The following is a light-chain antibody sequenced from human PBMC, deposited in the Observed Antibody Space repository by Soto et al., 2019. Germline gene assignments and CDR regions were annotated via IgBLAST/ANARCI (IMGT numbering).Light chain of an antibody. CDR1: TSNIASYS. J-gene: IGLJ1*01. CDR2: SGD. V-gene: IGLV1-44*01. CDR3: KSYAGSNTYV. Sequence: QSVLTQPPSASGTPGQRVTISCSGSTSNIASYSVNWYQQLPGAAPKLLIYSGDQRPSRVPDRFSGSKSGTSASLAISGLYSEDEADYFCKSYAGSNTYVFGSGTKVTVL.